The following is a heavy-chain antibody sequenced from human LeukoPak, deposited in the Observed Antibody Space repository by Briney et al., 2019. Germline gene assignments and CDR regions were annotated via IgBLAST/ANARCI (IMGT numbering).Heavy chain of an antibody. J-gene: IGHJ3*02. CDR1: GGSISSYY. V-gene: IGHV4-59*01. CDR2: IYYSGST. CDR3: ATGPRAAYAFDI. Sequence: SETPSLTCTVSGGSISSYYWSWIRQPPGKGLEWIGYIYYSGSTNYNPSLKSRVTISVDTSKNQFSLKLSSVTAADTAVYYCATGPRAAYAFDIWGQGTMVTVSS. D-gene: IGHD1-1*01.